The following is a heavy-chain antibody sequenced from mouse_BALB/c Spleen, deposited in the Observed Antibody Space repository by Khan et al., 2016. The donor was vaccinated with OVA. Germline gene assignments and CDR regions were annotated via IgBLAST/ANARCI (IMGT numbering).Heavy chain of an antibody. J-gene: IGHJ3*01. CDR2: IGGTGIYT. CDR3: ARPSYYGNPWFTY. CDR1: GFAFSSYD. D-gene: IGHD2-10*01. Sequence: EVELVESGGGLVKPGGSLKLSCAPSGFAFSSYDMSWVRQTPEKRLEWVATIGGTGIYTYYPDSVKGRFTISRDNARNTLYLQMSSLRSEDTALYYSARPSYYGNPWFTYWGQGTLVTVSA. V-gene: IGHV5-9*02.